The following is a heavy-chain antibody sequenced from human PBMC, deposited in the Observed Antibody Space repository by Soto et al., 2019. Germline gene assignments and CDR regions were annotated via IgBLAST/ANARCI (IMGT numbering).Heavy chain of an antibody. CDR2: VFYSEST. CDR1: NGSTSSRSFY. D-gene: IGHD3-22*01. V-gene: IGHV4-39*01. Sequence: QPQLQESGPGLVKPSGTLSLTCTVSNGSTSSRSFYWGWIRQPPGKGLEWIGHVFYSESTFYNPSLRSRVTISVHTSENQFFLNMRSVTAADTAIYYCVKDPLVNDSRPGGASHIWGRGTMVTVSS. CDR3: VKDPLVNDSRPGGASHI. J-gene: IGHJ3*02.